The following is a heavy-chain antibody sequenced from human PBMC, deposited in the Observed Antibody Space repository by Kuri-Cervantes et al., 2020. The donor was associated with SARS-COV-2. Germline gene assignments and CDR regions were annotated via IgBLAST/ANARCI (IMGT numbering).Heavy chain of an antibody. CDR1: GFSLSRYT. D-gene: IGHD6-19*01. J-gene: IGHJ3*02. CDR3: ASLTGYRSGTDAFNI. V-gene: IGHV3-21*04. CDR2: IRGSVSNI. Sequence: GESLKSSCEASGFSLSRYTMNWVRQGPAKALDWVSSIRGSVSNIYYADSMKGRFTISKESGENSLYLHMNSLRAEDTAVYYCASLTGYRSGTDAFNIWGQGTMVTVSS.